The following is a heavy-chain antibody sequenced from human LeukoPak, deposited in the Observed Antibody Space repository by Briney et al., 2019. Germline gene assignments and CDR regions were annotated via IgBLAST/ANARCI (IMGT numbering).Heavy chain of an antibody. J-gene: IGHJ4*02. D-gene: IGHD4/OR15-4a*01. CDR1: GFTFNNYA. CDR3: AKATSGANTPLHS. Sequence: GGSLRLSCAASGFTFNNYAMTWVRQAPGKGLEWVSLTTSTGGNTYYAGSVRGRFTISRDNSENTLYLQMNSLRAEDTAIYYCAKATSGANTPLHSWGQGTLVTVSS. CDR2: TTSTGGNT. V-gene: IGHV3-23*01.